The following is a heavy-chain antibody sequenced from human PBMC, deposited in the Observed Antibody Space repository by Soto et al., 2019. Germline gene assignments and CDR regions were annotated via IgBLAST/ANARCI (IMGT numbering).Heavy chain of an antibody. V-gene: IGHV3-30*18. D-gene: IGHD4-4*01. CDR1: GFTFSNYG. CDR3: LKEATVKAAYRFDA. CDR2: VSWSGGAE. J-gene: IGHJ4*02. Sequence: QVQLVESGGGIVQPGNSLRLSCAASGFTFSNYGMQWFRQAPDKGLEWVAVVSWSGGAEYYADSVKGRFTISRDNSGDNLSLQMNSLRPEDKAVYYCLKEATVKAAYRFDAWGQGTMVTVST.